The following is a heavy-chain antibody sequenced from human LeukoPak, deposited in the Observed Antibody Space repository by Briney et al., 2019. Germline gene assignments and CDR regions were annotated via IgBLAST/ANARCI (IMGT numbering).Heavy chain of an antibody. Sequence: SETLSLTCTVSGGSISSYYWSWIRQPPGKGLEWIGYIYYSGSTNYNPSLKSRVTISVDTSKNQFSLKLSSVTAADTAVYYCARLVALDYYYGMDVWGQGTTVTVSS. J-gene: IGHJ6*02. CDR2: IYYSGST. D-gene: IGHD6-19*01. V-gene: IGHV4-59*01. CDR1: GGSISSYY. CDR3: ARLVALDYYYGMDV.